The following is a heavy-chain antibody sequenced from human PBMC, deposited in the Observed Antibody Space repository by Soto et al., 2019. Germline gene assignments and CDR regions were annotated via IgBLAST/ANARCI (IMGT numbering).Heavy chain of an antibody. D-gene: IGHD3-9*01. V-gene: IGHV4-34*01. J-gene: IGHJ6*02. CDR2: INHSGST. CDR1: GGSFSGYY. Sequence: ETLSLTCAVYGGSFSGYYWSWLRQPPGKGLEWSGEINHSGSTNYNPSLKSRVTISVNTSKNQFSLKLSSVTAADTAVYYCARGGGYDILPGYSPDYCDYGMDVWGQGNPGHRLL. CDR3: ARGGGYDILPGYSPDYCDYGMDV.